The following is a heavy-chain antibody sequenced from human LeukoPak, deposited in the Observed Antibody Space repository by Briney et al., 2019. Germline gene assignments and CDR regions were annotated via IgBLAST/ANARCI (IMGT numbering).Heavy chain of an antibody. J-gene: IGHJ4*02. CDR3: ARDWFHAIDY. D-gene: IGHD2/OR15-2a*01. Sequence: GGSLRLSCAASGFTFSDTWRHGSRQAPGKGLLWVSRIRSDGSDTRYAESVKGRFTISRDNAKNTLYLQMNSLRAEDTAVYYCARDWFHAIDYWGQGTLVTVSS. CDR1: GFTFSDTW. CDR2: IRSDGSDT. V-gene: IGHV3-74*01.